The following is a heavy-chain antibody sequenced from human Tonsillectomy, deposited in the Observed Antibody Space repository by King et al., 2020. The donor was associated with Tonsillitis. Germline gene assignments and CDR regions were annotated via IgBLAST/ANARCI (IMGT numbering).Heavy chain of an antibody. Sequence: QLQESGPGLVKPSETLSLTCTVSGGPISSHYWSWIRQTPGKGLEWIGDIYYSGSTNCNASLKSRVTISADTSKNQFSLKLRSVTTADTAVDYCARLTVATVPWFAPWGQGTLVTVSS. CDR2: IYYSGST. V-gene: IGHV4-59*08. D-gene: IGHD4-11*01. J-gene: IGHJ5*02. CDR1: GGPISSHY. CDR3: ARLTVATVPWFAP.